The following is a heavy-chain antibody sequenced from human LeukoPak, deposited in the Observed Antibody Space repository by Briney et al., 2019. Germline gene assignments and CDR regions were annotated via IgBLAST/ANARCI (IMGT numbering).Heavy chain of an antibody. CDR2: INPNSGGT. CDR1: GYTFTGYY. CDR3: ASERFLEWLPNYYYYGMDV. V-gene: IGHV1-2*02. D-gene: IGHD3-3*01. Sequence: ASVKVSCKASGYTFTGYYMHWVRQAPRQGLGWMGWINPNSGGTNYAQKFQGRVAMTRDTSISTAYMELSRLRSDDTAVYYCASERFLEWLPNYYYYGMDVWGQGTTVTVSS. J-gene: IGHJ6*02.